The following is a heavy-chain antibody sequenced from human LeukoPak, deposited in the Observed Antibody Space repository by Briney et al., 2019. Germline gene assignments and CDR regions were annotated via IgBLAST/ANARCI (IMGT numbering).Heavy chain of an antibody. CDR1: EFTFSNYG. D-gene: IGHD6-6*01. J-gene: IGHJ6*02. Sequence: GGSLRLSCAASEFTFSNYGMHWVRQAPGKGLEWVAVISYDGNNKYYADSVKGRFTISRDNSKNTLYLQMNSLRAEDTAVYYCAKDLARQLGYYYYYGMDVWGQGTTVTVSS. V-gene: IGHV3-30*18. CDR2: ISYDGNNK. CDR3: AKDLARQLGYYYYYGMDV.